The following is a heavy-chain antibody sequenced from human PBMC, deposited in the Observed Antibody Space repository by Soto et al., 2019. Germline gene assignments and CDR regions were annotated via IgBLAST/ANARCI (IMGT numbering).Heavy chain of an antibody. J-gene: IGHJ4*02. CDR3: AKRRSSGSHYVDY. CDR1: GFTFSNYA. CDR2: VVDSGAST. D-gene: IGHD6-19*01. Sequence: EVQLLESGGGLVQPGGSLRLSCAASGFTFSNYAMTWVRQAPGKGLEWVSSVVDSGASTYYADSVRGRFTISRDNSKNTLYLQMTSLRAEVTAVYYCAKRRSSGSHYVDYWGQGALVTVSS. V-gene: IGHV3-23*01.